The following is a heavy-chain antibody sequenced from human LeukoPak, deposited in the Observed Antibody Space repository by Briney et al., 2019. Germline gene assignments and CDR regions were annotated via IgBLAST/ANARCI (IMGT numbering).Heavy chain of an antibody. CDR1: GYTFTSYG. J-gene: IGHJ4*02. Sequence: GASVKVSCKASGYTFTSYGISWVRQAPGQGLEWMGWISAYNGNTNYAQKLQGRVTMTTDTSTSTAYMELRSLRSDDTAVYYCAREGCSSTSCHGYSYGHYIDYWGQGTLVTVSS. D-gene: IGHD2-2*01. CDR3: AREGCSSTSCHGYSYGHYIDY. CDR2: ISAYNGNT. V-gene: IGHV1-18*01.